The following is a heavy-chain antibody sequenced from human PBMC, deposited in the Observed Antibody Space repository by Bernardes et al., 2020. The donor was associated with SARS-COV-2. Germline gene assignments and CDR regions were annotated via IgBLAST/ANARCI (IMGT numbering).Heavy chain of an antibody. V-gene: IGHV4-39*02. J-gene: IGHJ4*02. CDR2: VYFTGGT. D-gene: IGHD3-10*01. CDR1: GDSIISSSHY. CDR3: ARAVTFVQGVVTHFFDH. Sequence: SETLSLTCTLSGDSIISSSHYWGWIRQPPGGGLEWIGSVYFTGGTYYNSSLLSRVAISLDTSNNRFSLNLNSVTAADTAVYYCARAVTFVQGVVTHFFDHWGQGALVTVSS.